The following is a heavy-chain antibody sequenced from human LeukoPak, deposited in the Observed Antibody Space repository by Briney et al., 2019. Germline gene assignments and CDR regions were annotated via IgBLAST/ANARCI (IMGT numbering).Heavy chain of an antibody. D-gene: IGHD3-22*01. CDR3: ARALMTYYYGSSASRPRLNYYFDC. CDR2: IDTSGST. J-gene: IGHJ4*02. V-gene: IGHV4-4*07. CDR1: GGSTSSDD. Sequence: SETLSLTCTVSGGSTSSDDWNWIRQPAGKGLEWIGRIDTSGSTNYNPSLNSRVTMSIDTSKNQFSLRLSSVTDADTALYYCARALMTYYYGSSASRPRLNYYFDCWGPGILVTVSS.